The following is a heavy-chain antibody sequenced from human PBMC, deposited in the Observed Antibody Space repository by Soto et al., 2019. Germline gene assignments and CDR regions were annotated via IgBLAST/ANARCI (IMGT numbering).Heavy chain of an antibody. D-gene: IGHD4-17*01. CDR3: ATIDYAHYGMDV. CDR2: IYYSGST. J-gene: IGHJ6*02. CDR1: GGSISSYF. V-gene: IGHV4-59*01. Sequence: SETLSLTCTVSGGSISSYFWSWMRQPPGKGLEWIGYIYYSGSTKYNPTLESRVTISVDTSKNQVSLKLSSVTAADTAKYYCATIDYAHYGMDVWGQGTTVTVSS.